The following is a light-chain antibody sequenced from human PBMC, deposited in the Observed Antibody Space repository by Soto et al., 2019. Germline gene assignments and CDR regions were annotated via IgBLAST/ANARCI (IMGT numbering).Light chain of an antibody. J-gene: IGLJ2*01. CDR1: NSDINNYDY. CDR3: CSHTISGSGTPV. CDR2: EVT. Sequence: QSALTQPASVSGSPGQSITLSCTGANSDINNYDYVSWYREYPGLAPQLIISEVTNRPSVISDRFSGSKSANTAYLTISGLQVEDEADYYCCSHTISGSGTPVFGGGTKGTVL. V-gene: IGLV2-14*01.